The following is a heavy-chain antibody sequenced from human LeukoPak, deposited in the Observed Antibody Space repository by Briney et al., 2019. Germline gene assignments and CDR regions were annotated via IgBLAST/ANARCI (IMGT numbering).Heavy chain of an antibody. CDR2: IRRKANSYAT. J-gene: IGHJ5*02. V-gene: IGHV3-73*01. CDR3: TRNSGSYYGEWFDP. CDR1: GFTFSGSA. D-gene: IGHD1-26*01. Sequence: GGSLRLSCAASGFTFSGSAMHWVRQASGKGLEWVGRIRRKANSYATAYAASVKGRFTISRDDSKNTAYLQMNSLKTEDTAVYYCTRNSGSYYGEWFDPWGQGTLVTVSS.